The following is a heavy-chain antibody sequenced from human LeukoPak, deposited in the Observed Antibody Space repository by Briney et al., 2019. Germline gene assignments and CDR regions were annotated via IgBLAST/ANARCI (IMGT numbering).Heavy chain of an antibody. Sequence: KSSETLSLTCTVSGGSISSGSYYWSWLRQPAGKGLEWIGRVYSSGSTNYNPSLKSRVSISVDTSKNQFSLKLTSVTAADTAVYYCARIAIAAAGIGVFDYWGQGTLVTVSS. CDR1: GGSISSGSYY. V-gene: IGHV4-61*02. CDR3: ARIAIAAAGIGVFDY. CDR2: VYSSGST. J-gene: IGHJ4*02. D-gene: IGHD6-13*01.